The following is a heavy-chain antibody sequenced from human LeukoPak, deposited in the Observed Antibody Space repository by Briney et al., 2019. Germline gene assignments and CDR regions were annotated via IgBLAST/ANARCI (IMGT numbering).Heavy chain of an antibody. J-gene: IGHJ3*02. CDR2: IRYDGSNK. D-gene: IGHD1-26*01. CDR3: AKDSGWELLLWGAFDI. V-gene: IGHV3-30*02. CDR1: GFTFSSYG. Sequence: PGGSLRLSCAASGFTFSSYGMHWVRQAPGKGLEWVAFIRYDGSNKYYADSVKGRFTISRDNSKNTLYLQMNSLRAEDTAVYYCAKDSGWELLLWGAFDIWGQGTMVTVSS.